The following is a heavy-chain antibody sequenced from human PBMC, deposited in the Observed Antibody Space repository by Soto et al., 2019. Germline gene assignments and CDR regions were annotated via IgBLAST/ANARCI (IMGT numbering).Heavy chain of an antibody. CDR3: AKDGQGPFDY. CDR2: ISGSGKNT. J-gene: IGHJ4*02. CDR1: GFIFSNYD. V-gene: IGHV3-23*01. Sequence: WGSLRLSCAASGFIFSNYDMSWVRQAPGKGLDWVSTISGSGKNTYYADSVKGRFTISRDNSRNSLYLQLNSLRAEDTAMYYCAKDGQGPFDYWGQGTPVRVSS.